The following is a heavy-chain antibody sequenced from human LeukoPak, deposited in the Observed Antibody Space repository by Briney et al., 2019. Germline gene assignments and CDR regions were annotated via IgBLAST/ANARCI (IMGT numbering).Heavy chain of an antibody. J-gene: IGHJ4*02. CDR3: VRILTGFYDV. V-gene: IGHV3-23*01. Sequence: PGGSLRLSCAASGFTFDDYAMAWVRRSPRKGLEWVSSISGSGDKTFYVDSVEGRFTISRDNPKNTLYLQMNSLRAEDTALYYCVRILTGFYDVWGQGTLVTVSS. D-gene: IGHD3-9*01. CDR2: ISGSGDKT. CDR1: GFTFDDYA.